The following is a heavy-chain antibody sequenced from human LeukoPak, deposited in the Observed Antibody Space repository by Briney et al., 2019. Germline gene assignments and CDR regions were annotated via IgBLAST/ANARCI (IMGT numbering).Heavy chain of an antibody. CDR3: ARGDAFSGAH. J-gene: IGHJ4*02. D-gene: IGHD3-10*01. CDR2: IHPEGNEK. V-gene: IGHV3-7*04. CDR1: GFTLRNFW. Sequence: PGRCLRLSCAASGFTLRNFWMSWVRQAPGRGLEWVANIHPEGNEKYHVESVKGRFTISRDNAKSSLFLQMNGLRAEDTAVYYCARGDAFSGAHWGQGTLVTVSS.